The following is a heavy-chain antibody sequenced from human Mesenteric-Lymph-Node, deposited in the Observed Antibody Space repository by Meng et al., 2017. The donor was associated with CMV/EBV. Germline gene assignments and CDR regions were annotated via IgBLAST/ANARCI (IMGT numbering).Heavy chain of an antibody. J-gene: IGHJ6*02. CDR1: GFTFSSYS. Sequence: GGSLRLSCAASGFTFSSYSMNWVRQAPGKGLEWVSSISSSSSYIYYADSVKGRFTISRDNAKNSLYLQMNSLRAEDTAVYYCARVTAQQNYDFWSGYYTGFKDYYYYYGMDVWGQGTTVTVSS. CDR2: ISSSSSYI. V-gene: IGHV3-21*01. CDR3: ARVTAQQNYDFWSGYYTGFKDYYYYYGMDV. D-gene: IGHD3-3*01.